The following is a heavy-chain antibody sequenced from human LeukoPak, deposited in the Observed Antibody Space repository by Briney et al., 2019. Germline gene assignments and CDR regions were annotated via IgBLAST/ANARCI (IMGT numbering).Heavy chain of an antibody. D-gene: IGHD5-24*01. V-gene: IGHV3-53*01. CDR2: FYVGGAT. Sequence: GGSLRLSCAVSLFSVTNNYMSWVRQAPGKGLEWVSVFYVGGATYYADSVKGRFTISRDNSENTLYLQMKSLRAEDTAVYYCARGDAYNFFDYWGQGTLVTVSS. CDR1: LFSVTNNY. CDR3: ARGDAYNFFDY. J-gene: IGHJ4*02.